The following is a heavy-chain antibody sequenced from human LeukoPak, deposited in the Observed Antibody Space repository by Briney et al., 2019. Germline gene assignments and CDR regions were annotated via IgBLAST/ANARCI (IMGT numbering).Heavy chain of an antibody. Sequence: SETLSLTCTVSGGSISSSSYYWGWIRQPPGKGLGWIGSIYYSGSTYYNPSLKSRVTISVDTSKNQFSLKLSSVTAADTAVYYCASPLVTTVVTYDAFDIWGQGTMVTVSS. D-gene: IGHD4-23*01. CDR2: IYYSGST. CDR1: GGSISSSSYY. V-gene: IGHV4-39*01. J-gene: IGHJ3*02. CDR3: ASPLVTTVVTYDAFDI.